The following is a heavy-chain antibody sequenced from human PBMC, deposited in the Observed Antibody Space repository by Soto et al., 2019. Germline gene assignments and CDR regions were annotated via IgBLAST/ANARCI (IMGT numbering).Heavy chain of an antibody. V-gene: IGHV1-69*13. J-gene: IGHJ6*02. CDR2: IIPIFGSA. CDR1: GGTFSSYA. CDR3: ARDLKRYYDSSGYGYYYYGMDV. Sequence: SVKVSCKASGGTFSSYAISCVRQAPGQGLEWMGGIIPIFGSANYAQKFQGRVTITADESTSTAYMDLSSLRSEDTAVYYCARDLKRYYDSSGYGYYYYGMDVWGQGTTVTVSS. D-gene: IGHD3-22*01.